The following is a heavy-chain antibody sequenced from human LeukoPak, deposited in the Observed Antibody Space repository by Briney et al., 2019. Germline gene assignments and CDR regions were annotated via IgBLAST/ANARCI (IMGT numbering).Heavy chain of an antibody. D-gene: IGHD3-3*02. CDR2: IYSGGST. V-gene: IGHV3-66*04. J-gene: IGHJ6*02. CDR3: ARPSSNHYGMDV. Sequence: PGGSLRLSCAASGFTVSSNYMSWVRQAPGKGLEWVSVIYSGGSTYYADSVKGRFTISRDNSKNTVYLQMNSLRAEDTAVYYCARPSSNHYGMDVWGQGTTVTVSS. CDR1: GFTVSSNY.